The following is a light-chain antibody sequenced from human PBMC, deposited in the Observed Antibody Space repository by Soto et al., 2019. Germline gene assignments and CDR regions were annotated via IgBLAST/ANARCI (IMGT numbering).Light chain of an antibody. V-gene: IGLV2-14*01. CDR2: DVS. J-gene: IGLJ1*01. CDR3: SSYTSISTLV. CDR1: SSDVGGYNY. Sequence: QSVLTQPASVSGSPGQSITISCTGTSSDVGGYNYVSWYQQHPGKAPKLMIYDVSNRPSGVSNRFSGSKSGNTASLTISGLQAEDEADYYCSSYTSISTLVLGTGTKLTVL.